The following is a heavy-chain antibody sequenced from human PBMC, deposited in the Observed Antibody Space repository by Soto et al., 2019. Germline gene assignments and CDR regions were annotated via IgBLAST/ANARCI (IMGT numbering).Heavy chain of an antibody. D-gene: IGHD2-15*01. Sequence: GSLRLSCAASGFTFSSYGMHWVRQAPGKGLEWVAVISYDGSNKYYADSVKGRFTISRDNSKNTLYLQMNSLRAEDTAVYYCAKEPYCSGGSCYAGLLYGDYARDYFDYWGQGTLVTVSS. CDR2: ISYDGSNK. CDR1: GFTFSSYG. J-gene: IGHJ4*02. V-gene: IGHV3-30*18. CDR3: AKEPYCSGGSCYAGLLYGDYARDYFDY.